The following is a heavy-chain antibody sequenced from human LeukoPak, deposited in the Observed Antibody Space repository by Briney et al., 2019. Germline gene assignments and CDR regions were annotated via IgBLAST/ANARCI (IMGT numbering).Heavy chain of an antibody. V-gene: IGHV3-15*01. CDR3: TTVAYDYVWGSYRPSYFDY. CDR2: IRSKTDGGTT. CDR1: GFTFKNAW. J-gene: IGHJ4*02. Sequence: PGGSLRLSCAASGFTFKNAWMSWVSQAPGKGLEWVGRIRSKTDGGTTDYAAPVKGRFTISRDDSKNTLSLYMNSLKTEDTAVYYCTTVAYDYVWGSYRPSYFDYWGQGTLVTVSS. D-gene: IGHD3-16*02.